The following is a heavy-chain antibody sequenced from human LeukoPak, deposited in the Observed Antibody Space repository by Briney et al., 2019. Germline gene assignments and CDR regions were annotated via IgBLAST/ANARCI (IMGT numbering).Heavy chain of an antibody. J-gene: IGHJ6*03. Sequence: PSETLSLTCTVSGYSISSGYYWGWIRQPPGKGLEWIGSIYHSGSTYYNPSLKSRVTISVDTSKNQFSLKLSSVTAADTAVYYCARRGYSSSSRPNYYYYYYMDVWGKGTTVTVSS. CDR2: IYHSGST. CDR1: GYSISSGYY. V-gene: IGHV4-38-2*02. D-gene: IGHD6-6*01. CDR3: ARRGYSSSSRPNYYYYYYMDV.